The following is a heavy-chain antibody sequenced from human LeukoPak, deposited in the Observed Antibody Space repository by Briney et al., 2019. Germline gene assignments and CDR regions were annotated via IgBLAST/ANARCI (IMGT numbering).Heavy chain of an antibody. CDR3: ATDKGYHYY. D-gene: IGHD5-12*01. Sequence: PSETLSLTCTVSGDSISSYYWSWIRQPPGKGLEWVGYIYYTGSTNSYNPSLKSRVTISGDTSKNQVSLNLGSVTAADTAVYYCATDKGYHYYWGQGTLVTVSS. CDR2: IYYTGST. V-gene: IGHV4-59*01. CDR1: GDSISSYY. J-gene: IGHJ4*02.